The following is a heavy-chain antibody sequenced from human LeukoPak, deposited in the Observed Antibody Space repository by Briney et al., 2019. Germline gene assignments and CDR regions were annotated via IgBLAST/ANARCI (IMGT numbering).Heavy chain of an antibody. Sequence: GGSLRLSCAASGFTFSSYSMNWVRQAPGKGLEWDSSISSSSSYIYYADSVKGRFTISRDNANKNSLYLQMNSLRAEDTALYYCAIRGSPMVRNYWGQGTLVTVSS. V-gene: IGHV3-21*01. CDR2: ISSSSSYI. J-gene: IGHJ4*02. D-gene: IGHD3-10*01. CDR1: GFTFSSYS. CDR3: AIRGSPMVRNY.